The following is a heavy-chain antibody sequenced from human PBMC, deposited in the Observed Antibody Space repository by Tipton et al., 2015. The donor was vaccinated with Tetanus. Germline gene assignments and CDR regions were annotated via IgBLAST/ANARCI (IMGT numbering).Heavy chain of an antibody. CDR3: ARKIDSVTTPLLFAP. D-gene: IGHD4-17*01. Sequence: SLRLSCAASGFTFSSYWMHWVRQAPGKGLVWVARISNDGSATNYADSVKGRFTISRDNAKDTLYLQMNGLRAEDTAAYYCARKIDSVTTPLLFAPWGQGTLVTVSS. CDR2: ISNDGSAT. V-gene: IGHV3-74*01. CDR1: GFTFSSYW. J-gene: IGHJ5*02.